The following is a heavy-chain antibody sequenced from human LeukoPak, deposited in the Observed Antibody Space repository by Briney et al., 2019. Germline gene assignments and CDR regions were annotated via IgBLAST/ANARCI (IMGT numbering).Heavy chain of an antibody. CDR2: IYYSGST. V-gene: IGHV4-59*08. Sequence: SETLSLTCTVSGGSISSYYWSWIRQPPGKGLEWIGYIYYSGSTNYNPSLKSRVTISVDTSKNQFSLKLSSVTAADTAVYYCASQGRYCSGGSCYLEDYWGQGTLVTVSS. D-gene: IGHD2-15*01. J-gene: IGHJ4*02. CDR1: GGSISSYY. CDR3: ASQGRYCSGGSCYLEDY.